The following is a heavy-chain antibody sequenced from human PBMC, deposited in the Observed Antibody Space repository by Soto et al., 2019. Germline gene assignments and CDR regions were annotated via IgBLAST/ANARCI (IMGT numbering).Heavy chain of an antibody. D-gene: IGHD3-22*01. CDR3: ARARGPIDRGDY. CDR2: IKQDGSEK. J-gene: IGHJ4*02. Sequence: GGTLRLSCAASGFTFSSYWRSWVRQAPGKGLEWVANIKQDGSEKYYVDSVKGRFTISRDNAKNSLYLQMNSLRAEDTAVYYCARARGPIDRGDYWGQGTLVTVS. CDR1: GFTFSSYW. V-gene: IGHV3-7*01.